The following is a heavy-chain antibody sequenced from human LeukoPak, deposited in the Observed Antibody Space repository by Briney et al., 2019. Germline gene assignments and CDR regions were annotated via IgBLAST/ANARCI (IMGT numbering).Heavy chain of an antibody. V-gene: IGHV4-34*01. CDR2: INHSGRT. J-gene: IGHJ5*02. CDR3: ARGHLKRDYGEAWFDP. Sequence: PSETLSLTCAVSGVSLSGYYWGWIRQTPGKGLEWIGEINHSGRTNYNPSLKSRVTISADTSKNQFSLKLSSVTAADTAVYYCARGHLKRDYGEAWFDPWGQGTLVTVSS. CDR1: GVSLSGYY. D-gene: IGHD4-17*01.